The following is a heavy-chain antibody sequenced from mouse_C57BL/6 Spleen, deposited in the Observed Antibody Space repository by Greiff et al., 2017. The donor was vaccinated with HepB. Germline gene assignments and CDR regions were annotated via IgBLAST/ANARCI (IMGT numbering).Heavy chain of an antibody. CDR2: FYPGSGSI. CDR1: GYTFTEYT. CDR3: ARHEDTGYYGSSYFDY. V-gene: IGHV1-62-2*01. Sequence: VKLMESGAELVKPGASVKLSCKASGYTFTEYTIHWVKQRSGQGLEWIGWFYPGSGSIKYNEKFKDKATLTADKSSSTVYMELSRLTSEDSAVYFCARHEDTGYYGSSYFDYWGQGTTLTVSS. D-gene: IGHD1-1*01. J-gene: IGHJ2*01.